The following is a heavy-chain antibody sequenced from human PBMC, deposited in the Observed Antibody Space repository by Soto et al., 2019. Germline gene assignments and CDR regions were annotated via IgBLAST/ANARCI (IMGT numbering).Heavy chain of an antibody. V-gene: IGHV4-61*08. CDR1: GGSISSGGYY. CDR2: IYYSGST. Sequence: SETLSLTSTVSGGSISSGGYYWSWIRQHPGKGLEWIGYIYYSGSTNYNPSLKSRVTISVDTSKNQFSLKLSYVTAADTAVYYCARDIGWKQWPNLHNWFDPWGQGTLVTVSS. CDR3: ARDIGWKQWPNLHNWFDP. J-gene: IGHJ5*02. D-gene: IGHD6-19*01.